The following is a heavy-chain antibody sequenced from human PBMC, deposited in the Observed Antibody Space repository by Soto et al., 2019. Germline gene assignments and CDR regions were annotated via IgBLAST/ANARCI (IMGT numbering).Heavy chain of an antibody. CDR1: GGSIRSAGHY. CDR3: AGSKNRELSFDY. D-gene: IGHD1-7*01. CDR2: INHSGTT. J-gene: IGHJ4*02. Sequence: SETLSLTCTVSGGSIRSAGHYWSWIRQHPGKGLEWIGYINHSGTTFYNPSLKSRLTISVDTSENQFSLRLSPVTAADSALYYCAGSKNRELSFDYWGQGALVTVSS. V-gene: IGHV4-31*03.